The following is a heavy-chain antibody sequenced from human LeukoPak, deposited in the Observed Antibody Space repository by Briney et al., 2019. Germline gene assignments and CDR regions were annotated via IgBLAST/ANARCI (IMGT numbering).Heavy chain of an antibody. D-gene: IGHD2-15*01. Sequence: GGSLRLSCAASGFTFSSYSMNWVRQAPGKGLEWVSSISSSINYIYYADSVKGRFTISRDSAKNSLYLQMNSLRAEDTAVYYCARVSVGYCSGGSCYSYDYWGQGTLVTVSS. CDR1: GFTFSSYS. CDR3: ARVSVGYCSGGSCYSYDY. J-gene: IGHJ4*02. V-gene: IGHV3-21*01. CDR2: ISSSINYI.